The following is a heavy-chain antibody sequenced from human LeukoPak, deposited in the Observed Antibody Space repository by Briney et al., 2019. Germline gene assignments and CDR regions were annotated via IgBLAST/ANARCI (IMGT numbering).Heavy chain of an antibody. CDR2: ISSSSSYI. Sequence: GGSLRLSCAASGFTFSSYSMNWVRQAQGKGLEWVSSISSSSSYIYYADSVKGRFTISRDNAKNSLYLQMNSLRAEDTAVYYCARDQADTAMVPPYFDYWGQGTLVTVSS. D-gene: IGHD5-18*01. V-gene: IGHV3-21*01. CDR1: GFTFSSYS. J-gene: IGHJ4*02. CDR3: ARDQADTAMVPPYFDY.